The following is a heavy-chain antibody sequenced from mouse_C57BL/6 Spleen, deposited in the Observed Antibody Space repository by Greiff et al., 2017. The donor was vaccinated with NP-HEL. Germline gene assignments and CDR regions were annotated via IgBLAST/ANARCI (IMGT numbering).Heavy chain of an antibody. CDR2: IYPGDGDT. CDR3: AREEYYYGSSYDY. J-gene: IGHJ2*01. D-gene: IGHD1-1*01. Sequence: VQLQQSGAELVKPGASVKISCKASGYAFSSYWMNWVKQRPGKGLEWIGQIYPGDGDTNYNGKFKGKATLTADKSSSTAYMQLSSLTSEDSAVYFCAREEYYYGSSYDYWGQGTTLTVSS. V-gene: IGHV1-80*01. CDR1: GYAFSSYW.